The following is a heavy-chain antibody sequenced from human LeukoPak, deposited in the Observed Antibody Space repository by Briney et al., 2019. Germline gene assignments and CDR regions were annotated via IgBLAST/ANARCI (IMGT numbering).Heavy chain of an antibody. Sequence: PGGSLRLSCAASGFTFSDHYISWVRQAPGKGLEWVSYISSSGSTIYYADSVKGRFIISRDNAKNSLYLQMNSLRAEDTAVYYCARDLVDIVVVVAADAFDIWGQGTMVTVSS. CDR1: GFTFSDHY. CDR3: ARDLVDIVVVVAADAFDI. CDR2: ISSSGSTI. D-gene: IGHD2-15*01. J-gene: IGHJ3*02. V-gene: IGHV3-11*01.